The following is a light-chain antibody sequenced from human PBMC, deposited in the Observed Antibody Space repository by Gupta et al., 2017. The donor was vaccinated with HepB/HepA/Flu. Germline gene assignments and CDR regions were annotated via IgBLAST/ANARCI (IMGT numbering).Light chain of an antibody. J-gene: IGKJ5*01. Sequence: EIVLTQSPVTLSLSPGERATLSCRASQSINSFLAWYQQTPGQAPRLLIYDASKRATGIPARFSGSGSGTEFTLTISSLEPEDVAVYYCQQRASCPNTFGQGTQLEIK. CDR3: QQRASCPNT. CDR1: QSINSF. V-gene: IGKV3-11*01. CDR2: DAS.